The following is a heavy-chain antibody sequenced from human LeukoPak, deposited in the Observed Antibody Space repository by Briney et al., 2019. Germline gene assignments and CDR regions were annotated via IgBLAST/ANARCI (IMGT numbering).Heavy chain of an antibody. J-gene: IGHJ4*02. V-gene: IGHV3-9*01. CDR3: AKPHFDD. Sequence: GGSLRLSCAASGFTFDDYAMHWVRQAPGKGLEWVSGISWNSGSIGYADSVKGRFTISRDNSKNTLYLQMNSLRAGDTAVYYCAKPHFDDWGQGTLVTVSS. CDR2: ISWNSGSI. CDR1: GFTFDDYA.